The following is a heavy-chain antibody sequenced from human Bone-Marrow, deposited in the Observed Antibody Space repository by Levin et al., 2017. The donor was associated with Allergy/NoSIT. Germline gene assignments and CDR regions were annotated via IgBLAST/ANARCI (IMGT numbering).Heavy chain of an antibody. CDR2: VAYDGDNK. D-gene: IGHD6-19*01. CDR1: GFAFRNYG. J-gene: IGHJ5*02. V-gene: IGHV3-30*03. CDR3: TRDGRIAVASTTWFDP. Sequence: GVSLRLSCTASGFAFRNYGIHWVRQAPGKGLEWVALVAYDGDNKYYADSVKGRFTISRDNAKNTVYLEIKSLRVEDTGVYYCTRDGRIAVASTTWFDPWGQGTLVTVSS.